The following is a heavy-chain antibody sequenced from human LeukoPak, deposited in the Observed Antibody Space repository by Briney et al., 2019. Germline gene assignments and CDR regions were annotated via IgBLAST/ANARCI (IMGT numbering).Heavy chain of an antibody. V-gene: IGHV3-30*02. Sequence: GGSLRLSCAASGFTFSSYAVHWVRQAPYKGLEWVAFIRYDGSDKYYADSVKGRFAISRDTSKNTLYLQMNSLRAEDTAMYYCAKGERRFDYWGQGTLVTVSS. CDR3: AKGERRFDY. J-gene: IGHJ4*02. CDR2: IRYDGSDK. CDR1: GFTFSSYA. D-gene: IGHD6-25*01.